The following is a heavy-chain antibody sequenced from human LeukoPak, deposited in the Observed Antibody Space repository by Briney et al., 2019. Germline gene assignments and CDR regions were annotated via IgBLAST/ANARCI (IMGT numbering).Heavy chain of an antibody. V-gene: IGHV6-1*01. CDR3: ARDLCSGGSCYWRFDY. Sequence: SHTLSLTCAIAGDTFSSNIAALNWIRQAPSRGLEWLGRTCYRSKWNNDYAVSVESRISINPDTSKNQFSLQLNSVTPEDTAVYYCARDLCSGGSCYWRFDYWGQGTLVTVPS. J-gene: IGHJ4*02. D-gene: IGHD2-15*01. CDR2: TCYRSKWNN. CDR1: GDTFSSNIAA.